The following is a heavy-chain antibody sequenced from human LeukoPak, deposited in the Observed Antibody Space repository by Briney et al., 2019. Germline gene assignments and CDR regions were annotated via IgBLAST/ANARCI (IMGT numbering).Heavy chain of an antibody. V-gene: IGHV5-51*01. CDR1: GYSFTIYR. J-gene: IGHJ4*02. CDR3: ARDSYGQD. D-gene: IGHD5-18*01. Sequence: PGESLKISFKGSGYSFTIYRIGWGRQIPGKGLEWIVIIYPGDSDTRYSPSFQGQVTISADKSISAAYLQWSSLKASDTAMYYCARDSYGQDWGQGTLVTVSS. CDR2: IYPGDSDT.